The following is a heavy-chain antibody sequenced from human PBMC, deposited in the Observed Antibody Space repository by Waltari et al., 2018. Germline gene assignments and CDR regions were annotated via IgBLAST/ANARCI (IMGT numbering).Heavy chain of an antibody. CDR2: IIPIFGTA. J-gene: IGHJ4*02. CDR1: GGTFSSYA. D-gene: IGHD2-2*01. Sequence: QVQLVQSGAEVKKPGSSVKVSCQASGGTFSSYAISWVRPAPGQGLEWMGGIIPIFGTANYAQKFQGRVTITTDESTSTAYMELSSLRSEDTAVYYCASYCSSTSCYVDFDYWGQGTLVTVSS. V-gene: IGHV1-69*05. CDR3: ASYCSSTSCYVDFDY.